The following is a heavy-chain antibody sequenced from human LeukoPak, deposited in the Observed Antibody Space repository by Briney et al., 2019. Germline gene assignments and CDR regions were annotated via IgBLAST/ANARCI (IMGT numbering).Heavy chain of an antibody. CDR1: GYTFTSYD. Sequence: GASVKVSCKASGYTFTSYDINWVRQATGQGLEWMGWMNPNSGNTGYAQKFQGRVTMTEDTSTDTAYMELSSLRSEDTAVYYCAGGYYLVEWVYFDYWGQGTLVTVSS. CDR3: AGGYYLVEWVYFDY. J-gene: IGHJ4*02. CDR2: MNPNSGNT. D-gene: IGHD3-22*01. V-gene: IGHV1-8*01.